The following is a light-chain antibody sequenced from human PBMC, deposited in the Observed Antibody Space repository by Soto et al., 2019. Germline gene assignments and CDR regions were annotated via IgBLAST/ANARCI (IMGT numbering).Light chain of an antibody. CDR2: DAS. V-gene: IGKV1-5*01. J-gene: IGKJ1*01. CDR3: QQYNDYWT. Sequence: DIQMTQSPSTLSASVGDRVVITCRASQSITTWLAWYQQKPGKAPKLLIYDASSLESGVPSRFSGSGSGTEFTLTMSILQPDDVATYYCQQYNDYWTFGQGTKVDIK. CDR1: QSITTW.